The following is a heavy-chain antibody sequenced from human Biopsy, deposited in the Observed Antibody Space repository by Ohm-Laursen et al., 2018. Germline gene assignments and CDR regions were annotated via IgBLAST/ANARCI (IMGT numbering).Heavy chain of an antibody. V-gene: IGHV3-23*01. Sequence: SLRLSCAASGFIFRNYAMGWIRQAPGKGLEWVSGISGTDESTHSADSVKGRFTISRDNSKNMLYLQMNSLRAEDTAVYYCARSRGSSGIATIYYYGMDVWGQGTTVIVSS. D-gene: IGHD3-10*01. CDR1: GFIFRNYA. J-gene: IGHJ6*02. CDR2: ISGTDEST. CDR3: ARSRGSSGIATIYYYGMDV.